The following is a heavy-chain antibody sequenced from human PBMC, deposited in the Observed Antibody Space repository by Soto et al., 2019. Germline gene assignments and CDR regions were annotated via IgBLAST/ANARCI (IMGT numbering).Heavy chain of an antibody. CDR1: GFSFSDHY. CDR3: LRASYSSGWYSDY. CDR2: TRNKANSYTT. D-gene: IGHD6-19*01. V-gene: IGHV3-72*01. J-gene: IGHJ4*02. Sequence: GGSLRLSCAASGFSFSDHYVDWVRQAPGKGLEWVGRTRNKANSYTTEYAASVKGRFTISRDDAKNSLYLQMNCLKTEDTAVYYCLRASYSSGWYSDYWGQGSLVTSPQ.